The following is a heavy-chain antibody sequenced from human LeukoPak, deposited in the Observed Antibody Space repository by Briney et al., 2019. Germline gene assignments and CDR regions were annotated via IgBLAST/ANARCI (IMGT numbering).Heavy chain of an antibody. CDR2: IYYSGST. CDR3: ARDRGYDILTGYHRYYFDY. CDR1: GGSISSYY. D-gene: IGHD3-9*01. Sequence: PSETLSLTCTVSGGSISSYYWSWIRQPPGKGLEWIGYIYYSGSTNYNPSLKSRVTISVDTSKNQFSLKLSSVNAADTAVYYCARDRGYDILTGYHRYYFDYWGQGTVVTVSS. V-gene: IGHV4-59*01. J-gene: IGHJ4*02.